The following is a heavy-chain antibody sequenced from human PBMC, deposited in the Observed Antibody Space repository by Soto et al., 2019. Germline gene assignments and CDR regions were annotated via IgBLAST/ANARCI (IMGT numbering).Heavy chain of an antibody. CDR3: ASHQGIYKYYFDY. J-gene: IGHJ4*02. CDR1: GDSVSSNSAT. D-gene: IGHD1-1*01. CDR2: TYYRSRWFN. Sequence: SQTLSLTCAISGDSVSSNSATWDWIRQSPSRGLEWLGRTYYRSRWFNDYAGSVKGRITINPDTSNNQFSLQLTSLSPDDTAVYYCASHQGIYKYYFDYWGQGTLVTVSS. V-gene: IGHV6-1*01.